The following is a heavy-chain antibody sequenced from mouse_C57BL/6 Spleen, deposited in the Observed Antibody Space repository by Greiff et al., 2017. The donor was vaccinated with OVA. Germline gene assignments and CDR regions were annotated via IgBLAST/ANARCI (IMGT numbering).Heavy chain of an antibody. CDR1: GFTFSSYA. CDR2: ISDGGSYT. Sequence: EVKLMESGGGLVKPGGSLKLSCAASGFTFSSYAMSWVRQTPEKRLEWVATISDGGSYTYYPDNVKGRITISRDNAKNNLYLQMSHLKSEDTAMYYCARDEGDYDDSWYYDVWGTGTTVTVSS. D-gene: IGHD2-4*01. V-gene: IGHV5-4*01. J-gene: IGHJ1*03. CDR3: ARDEGDYDDSWYYDV.